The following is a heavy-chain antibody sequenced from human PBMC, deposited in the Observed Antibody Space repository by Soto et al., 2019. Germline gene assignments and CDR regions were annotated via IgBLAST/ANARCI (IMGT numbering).Heavy chain of an antibody. Sequence: EVQVLESGGGLVQPGGSLRLSCAGSGFTFINYAMNWVRQAPGKGLEWVSYIRGGGDVAFFPDSVMGRFTISSDKSKNTVMLQTNAPRAHHPSPYQCARKIPGSTTRPSFWYVDPWCSGKLVTVPS. D-gene: IGHD1-26*01. CDR2: IRGGGDVA. CDR3: ARKIPGSTTRPSFWYVDP. J-gene: IGHJ2*01. CDR1: GFTFINYA. V-gene: IGHV3-23*01.